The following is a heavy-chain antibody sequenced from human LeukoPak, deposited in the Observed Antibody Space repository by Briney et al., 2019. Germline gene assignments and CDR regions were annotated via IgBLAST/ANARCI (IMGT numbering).Heavy chain of an antibody. CDR1: GGSFSGYY. CDR3: VSGRYYDSSGYRPFDY. D-gene: IGHD3-22*01. V-gene: IGHV4-34*01. Sequence: LETLSLTCAVYGGSFSGYYWSWIRQPPGKGLEWIGEINHSGSTNYNPSLKSRVTISVDTSRNQFSLKLSSVTAADTAVYYCVSGRYYDSSGYRPFDYWGQGTLVTVSS. J-gene: IGHJ4*02. CDR2: INHSGST.